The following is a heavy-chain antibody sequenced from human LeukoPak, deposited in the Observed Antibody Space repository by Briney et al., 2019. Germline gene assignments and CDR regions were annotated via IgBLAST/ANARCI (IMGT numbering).Heavy chain of an antibody. CDR1: GGSISSGSYY. CDR3: ARRLKGSPVDY. CDR2: IYTSGST. D-gene: IGHD3-10*01. Sequence: PSETLSLTCTVSGGSISSGSYYWSWIRQPAGKGLEWIGRIYTSGSTNYNPSLKSRVTISVDTSKNQFSLKLSSVTAADTAVYYCARRLKGSPVDYWGQGTLVTVSS. J-gene: IGHJ4*02. V-gene: IGHV4-61*02.